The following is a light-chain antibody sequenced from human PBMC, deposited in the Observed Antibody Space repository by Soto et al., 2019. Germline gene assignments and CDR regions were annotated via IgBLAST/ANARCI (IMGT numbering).Light chain of an antibody. CDR2: GAS. CDR3: QQYDSSRWT. J-gene: IGKJ1*01. CDR1: QSVSSSY. V-gene: IGKV3-20*01. Sequence: EIVLTQSPGTLSLSPGERATLSCRASQSVSSSYLAWYQQNRGQAPRLLIYGASSRAPGIPDRFGGSGSGTDFTLTISRLEPEDLAVYDCQQYDSSRWTCGQGTKVDSK.